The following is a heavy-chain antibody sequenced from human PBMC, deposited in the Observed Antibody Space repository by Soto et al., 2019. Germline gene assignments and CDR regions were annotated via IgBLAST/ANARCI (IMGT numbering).Heavy chain of an antibody. CDR2: IYYSGST. D-gene: IGHD3-22*01. Sequence: QLQLQESGPGLVKPSETLSLTCTVSGGSISSSSYYWGWIRQPPGKGLEWIGTIYYSGSTYYNPSLKSRVTISVDTSKNQFSLKLKSVTAADTAVYYCAKYRDSSAYLHYFDYWGQGTLVTVSS. V-gene: IGHV4-39*01. CDR1: GGSISSSSYY. CDR3: AKYRDSSAYLHYFDY. J-gene: IGHJ4*02.